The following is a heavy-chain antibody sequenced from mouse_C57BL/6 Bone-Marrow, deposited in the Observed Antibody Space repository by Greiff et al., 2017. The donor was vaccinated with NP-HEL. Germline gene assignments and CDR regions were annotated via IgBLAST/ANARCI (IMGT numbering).Heavy chain of an antibody. CDR3: TRSRSAWFAY. CDR2: IDPETGGT. J-gene: IGHJ3*01. V-gene: IGHV1-15*01. Sequence: QVQLKESGAELVRPGASVTLSCKASGYTFTDYEMHWVKQTPVHGLEWIGAIDPETGGTAYNQKFKGKAILTADKSSSTAYMELRSLTSEDSAVYYCTRSRSAWFAYWGQGTLVTVSA. CDR1: GYTFTDYE.